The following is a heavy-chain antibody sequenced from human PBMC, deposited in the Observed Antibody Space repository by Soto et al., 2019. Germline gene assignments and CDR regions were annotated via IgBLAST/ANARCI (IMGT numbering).Heavy chain of an antibody. J-gene: IGHJ6*02. CDR1: GGSFSGYY. CDR3: ARIAAAGHYYYYYGMDV. CDR2: INHSGST. V-gene: IGHV4-34*01. Sequence: PSETLSLTCAVYGGSFSGYYWSWIRQPPGKGLEWIGEINHSGSTNYNPSLKSRVTISVDTSKNQFSLKLSSVTAADTAVYYCARIAAAGHYYYYYGMDVWGQGTTVTVSS. D-gene: IGHD6-13*01.